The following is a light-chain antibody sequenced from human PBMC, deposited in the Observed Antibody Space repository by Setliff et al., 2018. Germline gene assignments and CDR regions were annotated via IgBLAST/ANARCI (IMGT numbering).Light chain of an antibody. V-gene: IGLV2-14*01. CDR1: ASDVGDYNY. CDR2: EVI. CDR3: SSYTSSHTYV. J-gene: IGLJ1*01. Sequence: SALAQPASVSGSPGQSITISCTGSASDVGDYNYVSWHQQHPGEAPKLLIYEVINRPSGISNRFSGSKSGNTASLTISGLLAEDEADYFCSSYTSSHTYVFGSGTKATVL.